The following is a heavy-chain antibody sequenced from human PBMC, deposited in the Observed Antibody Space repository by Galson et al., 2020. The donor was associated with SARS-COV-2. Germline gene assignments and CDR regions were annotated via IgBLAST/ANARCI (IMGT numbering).Heavy chain of an antibody. CDR2: ISGYKGNT. CDR1: GYIFTSYV. CDR3: ARDYEYGSGSSYAARMDV. D-gene: IGHD3-10*01. J-gene: IGHJ4*02. Sequence: ASVKVSCKASGYIFTSYVISWVRQAPGQGLEWMGWISGYKGNTNYAQKFHGRVIMTTDASTNTAYMELRRLRSDDTAVYYCARDYEYGSGSSYAARMDVWGKGTLVTVSS. V-gene: IGHV1-18*01.